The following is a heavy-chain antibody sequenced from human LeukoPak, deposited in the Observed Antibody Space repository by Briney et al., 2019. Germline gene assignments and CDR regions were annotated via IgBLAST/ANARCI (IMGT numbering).Heavy chain of an antibody. V-gene: IGHV4-31*03. CDR1: GGSISSGGYY. CDR2: IYDSGST. J-gene: IGHJ4*02. CDR3: ARGTRIGSAYIQFDY. D-gene: IGHD3-22*01. Sequence: PSETLSLTCTVSGGSISSGGYYWSWIRQHPGKGLEGIGYIYDSGSTYYNPSLKSRVTISVDKSKNQFSLNLSSVTAADTAVYYCARGTRIGSAYIQFDYWGQGTLVTVSS.